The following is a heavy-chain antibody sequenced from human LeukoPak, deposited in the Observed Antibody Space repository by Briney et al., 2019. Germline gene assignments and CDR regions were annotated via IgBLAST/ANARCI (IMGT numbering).Heavy chain of an antibody. V-gene: IGHV1-46*01. CDR1: GGTFSSYA. J-gene: IGHJ1*01. CDR3: ARDMVHSGYFQY. CDR2: INPSGGST. Sequence: ASVKVSCKASGGTFSSYAISWVRQAPGQGLEWMGIINPSGGSTSYAQKFQGRVTMTRDMSTGTVYMELSSLRSEDTAVYYCARDMVHSGYFQYWGQGTLVIVSS. D-gene: IGHD1-26*01.